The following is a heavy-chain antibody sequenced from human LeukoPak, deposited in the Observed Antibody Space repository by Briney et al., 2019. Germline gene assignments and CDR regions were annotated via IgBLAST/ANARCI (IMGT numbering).Heavy chain of an antibody. V-gene: IGHV3-66*01. CDR3: ARDSLLAVAGN. J-gene: IGHJ4*02. CDR2: IYSGGST. CDR1: GFTVSSNY. D-gene: IGHD6-19*01. Sequence: GGSLRLSCAASGFTVSSNYMSWVRQAPGKGLEWVSVIYSGGSTYYADSVKGRFTISRDNSKNTLYLQMNSLRAEDTAVYYCARDSLLAVAGNWGQGTLVTVSS.